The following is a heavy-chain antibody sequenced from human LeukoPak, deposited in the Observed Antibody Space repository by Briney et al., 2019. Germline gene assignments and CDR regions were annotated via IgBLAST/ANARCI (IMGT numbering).Heavy chain of an antibody. J-gene: IGHJ3*02. D-gene: IGHD2-15*01. CDR3: VRVHVVVVAATPTDAFDI. CDR2: ISSSGSTI. Sequence: GGSLRLSCAASGFTFSSYEMNWVRQAPGKGLEWVSYISSSGSTIYYADSVKGRFTISRDNAKNSLYLQMNSLRAEDTAVYYCVRVHVVVVAATPTDAFDIWGQGTMVTVSS. CDR1: GFTFSSYE. V-gene: IGHV3-48*03.